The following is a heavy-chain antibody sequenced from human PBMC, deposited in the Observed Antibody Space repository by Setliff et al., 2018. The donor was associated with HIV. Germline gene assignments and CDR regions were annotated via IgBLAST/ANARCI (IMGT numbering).Heavy chain of an antibody. Sequence: PPETLSLTCTVSGDSISSYYWSWIRQTAGKGLEWIGRIYTSGTTNYNPSLKRRVTMSVDTSKNQFSLKLSSVTAADTAVYYCARTMMNPLCWYSYYYYMDVWGKGTTVTVSS. CDR1: GDSISSYY. CDR3: ARTMMNPLCWYSYYYYMDV. D-gene: IGHD2-21*01. CDR2: IYTSGTT. V-gene: IGHV4-4*07. J-gene: IGHJ6*03.